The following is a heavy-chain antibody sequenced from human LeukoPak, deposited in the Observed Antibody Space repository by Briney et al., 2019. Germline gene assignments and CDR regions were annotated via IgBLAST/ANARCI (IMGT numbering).Heavy chain of an antibody. CDR2: ISTNGVST. J-gene: IGHJ4*02. Sequence: GSLRLSCSASGFTFSNYAMHWVRQAPGKGLKYVSAISTNGVSTYYADSVKGRFAISRDNSKNSLCLQMSSLRAEDTAVYYRVKGAPYYYDSSGYPTYFDSWGQGTLVTVSS. V-gene: IGHV3-64D*06. CDR3: VKGAPYYYDSSGYPTYFDS. CDR1: GFTFSNYA. D-gene: IGHD3-22*01.